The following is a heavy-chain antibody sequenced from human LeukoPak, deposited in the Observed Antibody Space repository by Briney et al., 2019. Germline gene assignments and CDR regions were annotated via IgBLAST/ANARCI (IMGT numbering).Heavy chain of an antibody. CDR1: GVSVSTYY. Sequence: SETLSLTCTVSGVSVSTYYWRWIRQPPGKELEWIGYVSHSGNTNCNPSLKSRVTMSLDTSKNHFSLRLTSVNAADTAVYYCATAGRGWSFDYWGQGSLVTVSS. CDR3: ATAGRGWSFDY. D-gene: IGHD6-19*01. V-gene: IGHV4-59*02. CDR2: VSHSGNT. J-gene: IGHJ4*02.